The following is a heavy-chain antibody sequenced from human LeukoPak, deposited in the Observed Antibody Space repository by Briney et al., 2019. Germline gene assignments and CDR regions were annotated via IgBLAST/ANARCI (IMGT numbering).Heavy chain of an antibody. Sequence: SGTLSLTCAVSGGSITSGNWWTWVRQPPGKGLEWIGEVYHSGATNYNPSLKTRVTISVDKSKNEFSLALTSLNAADTAVYYCARGVPAAGAKWFDPWGQGSLVTVSS. CDR1: GGSITSGNW. CDR3: ARGVPAAGAKWFDP. D-gene: IGHD6-13*01. CDR2: VYHSGAT. V-gene: IGHV4-4*02. J-gene: IGHJ5*02.